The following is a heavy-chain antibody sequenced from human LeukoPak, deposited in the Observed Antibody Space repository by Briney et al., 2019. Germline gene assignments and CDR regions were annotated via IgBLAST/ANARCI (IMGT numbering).Heavy chain of an antibody. CDR2: IYHSGST. Sequence: SETLSLTCAVSGGSISSGGYSWSWIRQPPGKGLEWIGYIYHSGSTYYNPSLKSRVTISVDRSKNQFSLKLCSVTAADTAVYYCARVDVVATAAFDYWGQGTLVTVSS. CDR3: ARVDVVATAAFDY. V-gene: IGHV4-30-2*01. D-gene: IGHD5-12*01. CDR1: GGSISSGGYS. J-gene: IGHJ4*02.